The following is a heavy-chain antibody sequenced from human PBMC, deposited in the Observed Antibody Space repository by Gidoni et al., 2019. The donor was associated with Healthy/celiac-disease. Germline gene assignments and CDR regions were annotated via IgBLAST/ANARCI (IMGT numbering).Heavy chain of an antibody. D-gene: IGHD2-21*02. Sequence: EVQRVESGGGLVKPGGSLRLSCAASGVTFSNEWMSWVRQAPGRGLEWVGRIKSKTDGGTTDYAAPVTGIFTISRDDSKNTLYLQMNSLTTEDTAVYYCTTGPVVVTAPLVFDIWVQGTMVTVSS. J-gene: IGHJ3*02. CDR2: IKSKTDGGTT. V-gene: IGHV3-15*01. CDR3: TTGPVVVTAPLVFDI. CDR1: GVTFSNEW.